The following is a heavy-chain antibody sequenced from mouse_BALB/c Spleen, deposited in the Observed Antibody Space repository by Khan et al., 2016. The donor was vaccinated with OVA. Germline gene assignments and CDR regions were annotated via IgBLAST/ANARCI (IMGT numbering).Heavy chain of an antibody. D-gene: IGHD2-14*01. CDR3: ARRGADYDRNDGGAKEY. CDR1: GYTFTTAG. Sequence: QIQLVQSGPELKKPGETVRISCKASGYTFTTAGIQWVQKMPGKGLKWIGWINTHSGVPKYAEDFKGRFAFSLEISVNTAYLQITNLKNEDTATDFCARRGADYDRNDGGAKEYGGKGTSVSVST. V-gene: IGHV9-4*02. CDR2: INTHSGVP. J-gene: IGHJ4*01.